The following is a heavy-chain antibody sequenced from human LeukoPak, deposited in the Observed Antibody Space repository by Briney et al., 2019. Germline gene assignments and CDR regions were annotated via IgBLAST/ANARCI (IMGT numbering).Heavy chain of an antibody. CDR3: ARSRDGRGDY. V-gene: IGHV3-74*01. Sequence: PGGSLRLSCAASGFTFSNSVMSWVRQAPGKGLVWVSRMNGDGSSTAYADSVKGRFTISRDNAKNTLYLQMNSLRADDTAVYYCARSRDGRGDYWGQGTLVTVSS. D-gene: IGHD5-24*01. CDR1: GFTFSNSV. J-gene: IGHJ4*02. CDR2: MNGDGSST.